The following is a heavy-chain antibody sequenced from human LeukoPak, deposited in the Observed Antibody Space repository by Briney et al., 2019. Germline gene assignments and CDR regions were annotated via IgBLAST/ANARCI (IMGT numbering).Heavy chain of an antibody. V-gene: IGHV4-4*07. CDR3: AKGLQWLVGIDAFDI. J-gene: IGHJ3*02. D-gene: IGHD6-19*01. Sequence: PSETLSLTCTVSGGSISSYHWSWIRQPAGKGLEWIGRIYTSGSTNYNPSLKSRVTMSVDTPKNQFSLKLSSVTAADTAVYYCAKGLQWLVGIDAFDIWGQGTMVTVSS. CDR1: GGSISSYH. CDR2: IYTSGST.